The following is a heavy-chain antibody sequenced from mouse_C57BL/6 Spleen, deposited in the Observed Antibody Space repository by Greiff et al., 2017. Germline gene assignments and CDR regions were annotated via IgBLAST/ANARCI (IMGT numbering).Heavy chain of an antibody. CDR3: SNSYYAMDY. J-gene: IGHJ4*01. Sequence: EVKVVESGGGLVKPGGSLKLSCAASGFTFSDYGMHWVRQAPEKGLEWVAYISRGSSTIYYADTVKGRFTISRDNAKNTLFLQMTSLRSEDTAMYYCSNSYYAMDYWGQGTSVTVSS. V-gene: IGHV5-17*01. CDR2: ISRGSSTI. CDR1: GFTFSDYG.